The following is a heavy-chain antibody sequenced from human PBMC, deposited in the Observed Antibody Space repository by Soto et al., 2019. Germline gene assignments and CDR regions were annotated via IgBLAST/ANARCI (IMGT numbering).Heavy chain of an antibody. J-gene: IGHJ3*02. V-gene: IGHV1-2*04. CDR3: AREGIYCSSTSCYRERAFDI. Sequence: ASVKVSCKASGYTFTGYYMHWVRQAPGQGLEWMGWINPNSGGTNYAQKFQGWVTMTRDTSISTAYMELSRLRSDDTAVYYCAREGIYCSSTSCYRERAFDIWGQGTMVTVSS. CDR1: GYTFTGYY. CDR2: INPNSGGT. D-gene: IGHD2-2*01.